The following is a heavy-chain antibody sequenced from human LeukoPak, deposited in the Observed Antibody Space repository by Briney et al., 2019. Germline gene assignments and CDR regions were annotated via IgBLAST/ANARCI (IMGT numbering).Heavy chain of an antibody. CDR2: INHSGST. Sequence: SETLSLTCAVYGGSFSGYYWSWIRQPPGKGLEWIGEINHSGSTNYNPSLKSRVTISVDTSKNQFSLKLSSVTAADTAVYYCARFYYDSSGYYSNNWFDPWGQGTLVTVSS. J-gene: IGHJ5*02. V-gene: IGHV4-34*01. D-gene: IGHD3-22*01. CDR1: GGSFSGYY. CDR3: ARFYYDSSGYYSNNWFDP.